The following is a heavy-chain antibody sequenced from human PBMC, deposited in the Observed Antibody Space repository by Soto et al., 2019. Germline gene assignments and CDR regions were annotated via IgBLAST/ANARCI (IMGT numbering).Heavy chain of an antibody. Sequence: SETLSLTCTVSGGSIRSGGYYWSWVRQNPRRGLEWIGNIYYSGNTYYNPSLKSRLTISVDTSKNQFSLNLSSVTAADPAVYYCARDRLMATAGTARHYFGLDVWGQGTTVTVSS. CDR1: GGSIRSGGYY. CDR2: IYYSGNT. CDR3: ARDRLMATAGTARHYFGLDV. D-gene: IGHD5-18*01. V-gene: IGHV4-31*03. J-gene: IGHJ6*02.